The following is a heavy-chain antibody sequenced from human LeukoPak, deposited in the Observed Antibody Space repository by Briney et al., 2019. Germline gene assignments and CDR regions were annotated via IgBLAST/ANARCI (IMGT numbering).Heavy chain of an antibody. CDR2: ISAYNGNT. V-gene: IGHV1-18*01. J-gene: IGHJ4*02. Sequence: ASVKLSCKASGYTFTSYGISWVRQAPGQGLEWVGWISAYNGNTNYAEKLQGRVTMTTDTSTSTAYMELRSLRTDDTAVYYCTRDRLDYYCGSSFLDYWGQGTLVTVSS. CDR1: GYTFTSYG. CDR3: TRDRLDYYCGSSFLDY. D-gene: IGHD3-10*01.